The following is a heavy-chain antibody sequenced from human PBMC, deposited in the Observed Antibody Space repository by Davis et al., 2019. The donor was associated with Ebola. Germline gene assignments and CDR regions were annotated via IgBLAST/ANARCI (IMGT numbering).Heavy chain of an antibody. Sequence: ASVKVSCKASGYTFTDFYVHWVRQAPGQGLEWMGIVNPSGGNTIYALKFQGRVTMTSDTSTSTVYMELSSLRSEDTAVYYCARSHIFYDFWSGMEVWDYWGQGTLVTVSS. V-gene: IGHV1-46*01. D-gene: IGHD3-3*01. CDR3: ARSHIFYDFWSGMEVWDY. J-gene: IGHJ4*02. CDR1: GYTFTDFY. CDR2: VNPSGGNT.